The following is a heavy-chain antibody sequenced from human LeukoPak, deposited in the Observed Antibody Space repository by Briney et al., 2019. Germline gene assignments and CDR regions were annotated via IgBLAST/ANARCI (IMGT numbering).Heavy chain of an antibody. CDR2: INPNSGGT. D-gene: IGHD3-16*01. CDR3: ARGPLGWGDNWFDP. V-gene: IGHV1-2*02. Sequence: ASVKVSCKASGYTFTGYYMHWVREAPGQGFEWMGWINPNSGGTNYAQKFQGRVTMTRDTSINTAYMELSRLRSDDTAVYSCARGPLGWGDNWFDPWGQGTLVTVSS. J-gene: IGHJ5*02. CDR1: GYTFTGYY.